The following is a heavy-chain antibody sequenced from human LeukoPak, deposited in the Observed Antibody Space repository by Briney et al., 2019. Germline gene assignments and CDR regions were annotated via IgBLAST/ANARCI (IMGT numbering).Heavy chain of an antibody. Sequence: SETLSLTCAVYGGSFSGYYWSWIRQPPGKGLEWIGEINHSGSTNYNPSLKSRVTISVDTSKNQFSLKLSSVTAADTAVYYCARALRGSSHGMDVWGQGTTVTVSS. CDR1: GGSFSGYY. CDR2: INHSGST. V-gene: IGHV4-34*01. CDR3: ARALRGSSHGMDV. D-gene: IGHD6-13*01. J-gene: IGHJ6*02.